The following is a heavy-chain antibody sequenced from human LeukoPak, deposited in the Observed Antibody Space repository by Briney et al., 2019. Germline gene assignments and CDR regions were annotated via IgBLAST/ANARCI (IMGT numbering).Heavy chain of an antibody. V-gene: IGHV1-46*01. CDR2: TNPSGGST. J-gene: IGHJ4*02. CDR3: ARALDRPTSLGY. CDR1: GYTFTSYY. Sequence: GASVKVSCKASGYTFTSYYMHWVRQAPGQGLEWMGITNPSGGSTSYAQKFQGRVSMTRDTSTSTVYMELSSLRSEDTAVYYCARALDRPTSLGYWGQGTLVTVSS. D-gene: IGHD3/OR15-3a*01.